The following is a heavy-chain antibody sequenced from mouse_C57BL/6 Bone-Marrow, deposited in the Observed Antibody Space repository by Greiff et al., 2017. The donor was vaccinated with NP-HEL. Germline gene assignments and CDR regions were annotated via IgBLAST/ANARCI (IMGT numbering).Heavy chain of an antibody. CDR3: AIFFTTVVAPFDY. CDR1: GYTFTSYW. CDR2: IDPNSGGT. J-gene: IGHJ2*01. Sequence: QVQLQQPGAELVKPGASVKLSCKASGYTFTSYWMHWVKQRPGRGLEWIGRIDPNSGGTKYNEKFKSKATLTVDKSSSTAYMQLSSLTSEDSAVYYCAIFFTTVVAPFDYWGQGTTLTVSS. D-gene: IGHD1-1*01. V-gene: IGHV1-62-3*01.